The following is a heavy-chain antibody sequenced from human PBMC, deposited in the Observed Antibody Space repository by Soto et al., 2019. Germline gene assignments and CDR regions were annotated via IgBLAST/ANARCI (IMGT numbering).Heavy chain of an antibody. Sequence: QVHLVQSGADLKKPGSSVRVSCKASGDTFNFYTINWVRQAPGLGLEWMGRTNPILSMSNSALKFQGRLSISADKSTSTAYMDLRSLRSDDTAVYYCATSYGSGSQAFDYWGQGALVTVSS. CDR1: GDTFNFYT. CDR2: TNPILSMS. D-gene: IGHD3-10*01. J-gene: IGHJ4*02. CDR3: ATSYGSGSQAFDY. V-gene: IGHV1-69*02.